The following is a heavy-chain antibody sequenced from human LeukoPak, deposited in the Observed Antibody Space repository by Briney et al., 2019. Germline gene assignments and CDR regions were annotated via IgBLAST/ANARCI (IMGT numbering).Heavy chain of an antibody. J-gene: IGHJ4*02. CDR3: ARAVISFGGTIAKGFDC. CDR1: GGSISSSSYY. D-gene: IGHD3-16*02. V-gene: IGHV4-61*05. CDR2: VYYSGST. Sequence: PSETLSLTCTVSGGSISSSSYYWGWIRQPPGKGPEWIAYVYYSGSTDYSPSLKSRATISVDTSMNQFSLSLSSVTAADTAIYYCARAVISFGGTIAKGFDCWGQGTLVTVSS.